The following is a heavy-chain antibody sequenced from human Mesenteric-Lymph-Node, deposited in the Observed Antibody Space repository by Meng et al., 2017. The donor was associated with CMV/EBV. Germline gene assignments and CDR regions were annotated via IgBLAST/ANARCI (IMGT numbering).Heavy chain of an antibody. D-gene: IGHD6-6*01. CDR3: ASGGVAARPDY. CDR2: IYYSGST. CDR1: GGSISSYY. V-gene: IGHV4-59*01. Sequence: LTCSVSGGSISSYYWSSLRQPPGKGLEWIGYIYYSGSTNYNPSLKSRVTISVDTSKNQFSLKVSSVTAADTAVYYCASGGVAARPDYWGQGTLVTVSS. J-gene: IGHJ4*02.